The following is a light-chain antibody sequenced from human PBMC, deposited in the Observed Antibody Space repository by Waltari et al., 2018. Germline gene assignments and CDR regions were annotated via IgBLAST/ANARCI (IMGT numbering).Light chain of an antibody. V-gene: IGLV2-14*01. Sequence: QSALTQPASVSGSPGQSITIPCPGTSSAVGGSNYVSCYQQHPGKPPKLLIYEVSNRPSGVSNRFSGSKSGNTASLTISGLQAEDEADYYCCSYTGSSSPYVFGAGTKVTVL. J-gene: IGLJ1*01. CDR2: EVS. CDR3: CSYTGSSSPYV. CDR1: SSAVGGSNY.